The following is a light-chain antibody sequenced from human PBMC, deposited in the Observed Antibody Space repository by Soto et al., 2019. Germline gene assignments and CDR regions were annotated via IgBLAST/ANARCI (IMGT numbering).Light chain of an antibody. V-gene: IGKV1-5*01. CDR1: QSISTY. J-gene: IGKJ1*01. Sequence: DIQMTQSTSSLSASLGDRVTFTCRASQSISTYLNWYEQKPGKAPNLLIYGASNLGSGVPSRFSGSGSGTEFTLTISSLQPDDFATYYCQQYDTYSTFVQGTKVDI. CDR2: GAS. CDR3: QQYDTYST.